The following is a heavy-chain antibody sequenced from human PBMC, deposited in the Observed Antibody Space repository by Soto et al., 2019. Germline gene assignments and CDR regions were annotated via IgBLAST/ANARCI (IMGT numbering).Heavy chain of an antibody. D-gene: IGHD2-2*02. V-gene: IGHV1-69*01. CDR1: GGTFGIYA. CDR2: IIPAFGTT. CDR3: ARVPRQMLYGPTRNGMDV. J-gene: IGHJ6*02. Sequence: QVQLVQSGAAVSKPGSSVKVSCKASGGTFGIYAIGWVRQAPGQGLEWMGGIIPAFGTTKNAQKFQDRVDMTADESTTTVYMELRGMRFDDTAVYYCARVPRQMLYGPTRNGMDVWGQATTLLVSS.